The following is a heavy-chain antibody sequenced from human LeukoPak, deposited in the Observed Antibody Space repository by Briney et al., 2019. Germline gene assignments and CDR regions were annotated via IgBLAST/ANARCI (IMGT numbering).Heavy chain of an antibody. CDR2: ISAYNGNT. J-gene: IGHJ1*01. CDR1: GYTFTSYG. CDR3: ARGYCSGGSCYSVGNFQH. D-gene: IGHD2-15*01. V-gene: IGHV1-18*01. Sequence: ASVKVSCKASGYTFTSYGISWVRQAPGQGLKWMGWISAYNGNTNYAQKLQGRVTMTTDTSTSTAYMELRSLRSDDTAVYYCARGYCSGGSCYSVGNFQHWGQGTLVTVSS.